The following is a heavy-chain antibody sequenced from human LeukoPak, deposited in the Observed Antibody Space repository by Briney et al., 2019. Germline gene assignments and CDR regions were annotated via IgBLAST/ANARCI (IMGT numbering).Heavy chain of an antibody. V-gene: IGHV4-4*07. D-gene: IGHD6-13*01. CDR2: IDTSGGI. CDR1: DGSISSYY. CDR3: ARIRYTSIWYPDDH. Sequence: PSETLSLTCTISDGSISSYYWSWIRQPAGKGLEWIGRIDTSGGINYNPSLKSRVTMSVDTSKNQFSLKLSSVTAADTAVYYCARIRYTSIWYPDDHWGQGTLVTVSS. J-gene: IGHJ5*02.